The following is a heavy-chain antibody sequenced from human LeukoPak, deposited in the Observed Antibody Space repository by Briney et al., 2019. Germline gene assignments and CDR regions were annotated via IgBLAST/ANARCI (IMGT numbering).Heavy chain of an antibody. CDR3: ASKGAGHCYDASCMGSFDL. CDR2: INLNIGDT. Sequence: ATAKVSCKASGYPFIDYYLHWVRQAPGQGLEWMGCINLNIGDTNSAQNFQGRVIMTRDTSITTAYMELSRLKSDDTALYYCASKGAGHCYDASCMGSFDLWGQGTTVAVFS. CDR1: GYPFIDYY. J-gene: IGHJ3*01. V-gene: IGHV1-2*02. D-gene: IGHD2-15*01.